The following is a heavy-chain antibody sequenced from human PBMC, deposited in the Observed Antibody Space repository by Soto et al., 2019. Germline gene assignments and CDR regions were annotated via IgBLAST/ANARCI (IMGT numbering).Heavy chain of an antibody. CDR1: GYTFTSYD. Sequence: ASVKFSCKASGYTFTSYDINWVRQATGQGLEWMGWMNPNSGNTGYAQKFQGRVTMTRNTSISTAYMELSSLRSEDTAVYYCAKPGGYSYGSFYYYGMDVWGQGTTVTVSS. CDR2: MNPNSGNT. D-gene: IGHD5-18*01. V-gene: IGHV1-8*01. CDR3: AKPGGYSYGSFYYYGMDV. J-gene: IGHJ6*02.